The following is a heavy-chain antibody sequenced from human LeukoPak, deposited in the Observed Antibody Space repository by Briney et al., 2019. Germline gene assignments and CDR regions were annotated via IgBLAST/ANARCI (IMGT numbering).Heavy chain of an antibody. V-gene: IGHV3-7*01. J-gene: IGHJ6*02. Sequence: PGGSLRLSCAASGFTFSSYWMSWVRQAPGKGLEWVANIKQDERDKYYVDSVKGRFTISRDNAKNSLYLQMNSLRAEDTAVYYCARDYYGSGRTHGMDVWGQGTTVTVSS. CDR2: IKQDERDK. CDR3: ARDYYGSGRTHGMDV. D-gene: IGHD3-10*01. CDR1: GFTFSSYW.